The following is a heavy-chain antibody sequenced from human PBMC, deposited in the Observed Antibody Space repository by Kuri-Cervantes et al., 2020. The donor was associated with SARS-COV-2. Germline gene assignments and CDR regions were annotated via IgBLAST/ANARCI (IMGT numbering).Heavy chain of an antibody. CDR1: GFTFSNAW. V-gene: IGHV3-15*01. CDR3: TTSVLRYFDWFRVPAWMDV. CDR2: IKSKTDGGTT. J-gene: IGHJ6*04. D-gene: IGHD3-9*01. Sequence: GGSLRLSCAASGFTFSNAWMSWVRQAPGKGLEWVGRIKSKTDGGTTDYAAPVKGRFTIPRDDSKNTLYLQMNSLKTEDTAVYYCTTSVLRYFDWFRVPAWMDVGGKGTTVTVSS.